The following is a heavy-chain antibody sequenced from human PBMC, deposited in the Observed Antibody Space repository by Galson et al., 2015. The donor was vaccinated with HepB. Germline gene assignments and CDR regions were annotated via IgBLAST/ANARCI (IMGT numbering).Heavy chain of an antibody. CDR3: ARHDPGWDPFDY. CDR2: IDPSDSYT. D-gene: IGHD1-26*01. J-gene: IGHJ4*02. Sequence: QSGAEVKKPGESLRISCKGSGYSFTSYWISWVRQMPGKGLEWMGRIDPSDSYTNYSPSFQGHVTISADKSISTAYLQWSSLKASDTAMYYYARHDPGWDPFDYWGQGTLVTVSS. CDR1: GYSFTSYW. V-gene: IGHV5-10-1*01.